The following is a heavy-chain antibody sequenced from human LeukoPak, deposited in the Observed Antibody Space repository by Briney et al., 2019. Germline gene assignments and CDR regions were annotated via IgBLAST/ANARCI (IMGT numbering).Heavy chain of an antibody. CDR1: GYSISSGHY. CDR3: ARGPRFGELLWHWFDP. V-gene: IGHV4-38-2*02. CDR2: MYHSGST. Sequence: SETLSLTCTVSGYSISSGHYWGWIRPPPGKGLEWIGSMYHSGSTYCNPPLKSRVTISEDTSKNQFSLKLRSVTAADTAVYYCARGPRFGELLWHWFDPWGQGTLVTVSS. J-gene: IGHJ5*02. D-gene: IGHD3-10*01.